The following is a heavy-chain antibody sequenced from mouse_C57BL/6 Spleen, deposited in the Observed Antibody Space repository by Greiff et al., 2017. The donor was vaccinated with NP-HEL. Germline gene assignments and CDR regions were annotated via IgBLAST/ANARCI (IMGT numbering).Heavy chain of an antibody. J-gene: IGHJ4*01. V-gene: IGHV5-12*01. Sequence: EVMLVESGGGLVQPGGSPKLSCAASGFTFSDYYMYWVRQTPEKRLEWVAYISNGGGSTYYPDTVKGRFTISRDNAKNTLYLQMSRLKSEDTAMYYCARHSPVYAMDYWGQGTSVTVSS. CDR1: GFTFSDYY. CDR2: ISNGGGST. CDR3: ARHSPVYAMDY.